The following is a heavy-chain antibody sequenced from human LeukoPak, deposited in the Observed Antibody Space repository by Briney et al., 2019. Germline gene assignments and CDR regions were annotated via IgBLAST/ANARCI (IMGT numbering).Heavy chain of an antibody. CDR3: AKKSGDHFHFDF. CDR2: ISNNGGYT. CDR1: GFTFSSSA. J-gene: IGHJ4*02. D-gene: IGHD2-21*01. Sequence: GGSLRLSCAASGFTFSSSAMSWVRQAPGEGLEWVSAISNNGGYTYYADSVKGRFTISRDNSKSTLYLQMNSLRAEDTAVYHCAKKSGDHFHFDFWGQGTLVTVSS. V-gene: IGHV3-23*01.